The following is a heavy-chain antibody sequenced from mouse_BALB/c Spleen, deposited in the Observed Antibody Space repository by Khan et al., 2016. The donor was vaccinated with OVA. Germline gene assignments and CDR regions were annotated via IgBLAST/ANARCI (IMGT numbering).Heavy chain of an antibody. CDR2: ISYSGNT. D-gene: IGHD2-10*02. CDR3: ARVYGGDFDY. J-gene: IGHJ2*01. V-gene: IGHV3-2*02. CDR1: GFSITSDYA. Sequence: EVQLQESGPGLVKPSQSLSLTCTVTGFSITSDYAWNWIRQFPGNKLEWLGYISYSGNTKYNPSLKSRISVTLDTSKNQFFLQLNSVTTEDTTTYYWARVYGGDFDYWGQGTTLTVAS.